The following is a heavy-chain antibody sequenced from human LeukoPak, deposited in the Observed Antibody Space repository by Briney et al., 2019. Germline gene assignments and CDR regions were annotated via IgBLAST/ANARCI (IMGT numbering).Heavy chain of an antibody. D-gene: IGHD1-1*01. CDR3: AREGTAGTNLNWFDA. CDR1: GGSISTYY. Sequence: SETLSLTCSVSGGSISTYYWSWIRQPPGKGLEWIGYIHYSGNTNYNPSLKSRVTISVDTSKNQFSLKVSSVTAADTAVYYCAREGTAGTNLNWFDAWGQGTLVTVSS. CDR2: IHYSGNT. J-gene: IGHJ5*02. V-gene: IGHV4-59*01.